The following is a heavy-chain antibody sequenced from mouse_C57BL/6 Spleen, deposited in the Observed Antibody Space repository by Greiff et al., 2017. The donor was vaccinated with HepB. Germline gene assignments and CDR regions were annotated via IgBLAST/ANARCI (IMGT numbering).Heavy chain of an antibody. J-gene: IGHJ4*01. D-gene: IGHD2-4*01. Sequence: EVQLQQSGTVLARPGASVKMSCKTSGYTFTSYWMHWVKQRPGQGLEWIGAIYPGNSDTSYNQKFKGKAKLTAVTSASTAYMELSSLTNEDSAVYYCTGDYDGDYAMDYWGQGTSVTVSS. CDR1: GYTFTSYW. V-gene: IGHV1-5*01. CDR3: TGDYDGDYAMDY. CDR2: IYPGNSDT.